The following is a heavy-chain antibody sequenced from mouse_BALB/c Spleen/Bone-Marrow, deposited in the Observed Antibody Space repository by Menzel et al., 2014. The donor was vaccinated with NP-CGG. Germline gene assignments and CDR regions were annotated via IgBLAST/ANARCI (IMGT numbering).Heavy chain of an antibody. CDR1: GYTFSSLW. V-gene: IGHV1-9*01. CDR2: ILPGSNSI. J-gene: IGHJ4*01. D-gene: IGHD2-14*01. Sequence: VQRVESGAELMKPGASVKISCKATGYTFSSLWIEWLKQRPGHGLEWIGEILPGSNSINYNEKFKGKATFTADTSSNTAYMQRSSLTSEDSAGYYCARYRPYAMDYWGQGTSVTVSS. CDR3: ARYRPYAMDY.